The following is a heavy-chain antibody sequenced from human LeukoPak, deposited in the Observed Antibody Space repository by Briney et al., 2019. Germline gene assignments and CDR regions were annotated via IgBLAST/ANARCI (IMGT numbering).Heavy chain of an antibody. J-gene: IGHJ4*02. CDR3: AKDYDFWSGYYKDY. D-gene: IGHD3-3*01. V-gene: IGHV3-23*01. CDR2: ISGSGGST. CDR1: GFTFSSYA. Sequence: GGSLRLSCAASGFTFSSYAMSWVRQAPGKGLEWVSAISGSGGSTYYADSVKGRFAISRDDSKNTLYLQMNSLRAEDTAVYYCAKDYDFWSGYYKDYWGQGTLVTVSS.